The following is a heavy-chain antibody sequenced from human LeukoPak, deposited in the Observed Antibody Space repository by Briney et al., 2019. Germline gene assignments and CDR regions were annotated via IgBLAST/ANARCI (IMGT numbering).Heavy chain of an antibody. Sequence: SETLSLTCAVYGGSFSGYYWSWIRQPPGKGLEWIGEINHSGSTNYNPSLKSRVTISVDTSKNQFSLKLSSVTAADTAVYYCARRHHVRRNYGNFDYWGQGTLVTVSS. J-gene: IGHJ4*02. D-gene: IGHD1-7*01. V-gene: IGHV4-34*01. CDR3: ARRHHVRRNYGNFDY. CDR2: INHSGST. CDR1: GGSFSGYY.